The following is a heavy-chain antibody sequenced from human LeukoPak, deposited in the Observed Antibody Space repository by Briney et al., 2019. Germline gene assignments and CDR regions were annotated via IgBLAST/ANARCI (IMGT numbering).Heavy chain of an antibody. Sequence: GGSLRLSCVASGFTFSSDAMHWVRQAPGKGLEWVAVISYDGKEKYHADSVKGRFTISRDNSKNTHYLQTNSLRDEDTAIYYCAKSRSGYALIDYWGQGTPVTVSS. CDR3: AKSRSGYALIDY. D-gene: IGHD5-12*01. J-gene: IGHJ4*02. CDR2: ISYDGKEK. V-gene: IGHV3-30*04. CDR1: GFTFSSDA.